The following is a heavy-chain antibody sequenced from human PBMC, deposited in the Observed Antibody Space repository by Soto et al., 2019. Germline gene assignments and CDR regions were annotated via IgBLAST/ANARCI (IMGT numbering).Heavy chain of an antibody. Sequence: QVQVVESGGGVVQPGRSLRLSCAASGFTFSSYGMHWVRQAPGKGLEWVAVISYDGSNKYYADSVKGRFTISRDNSKNTLYLQMNSLRAEDTAVYYCANPGNLWELAYWGQGTLVTVSS. D-gene: IGHD1-26*01. V-gene: IGHV3-30*18. J-gene: IGHJ4*02. CDR2: ISYDGSNK. CDR1: GFTFSSYG. CDR3: ANPGNLWELAY.